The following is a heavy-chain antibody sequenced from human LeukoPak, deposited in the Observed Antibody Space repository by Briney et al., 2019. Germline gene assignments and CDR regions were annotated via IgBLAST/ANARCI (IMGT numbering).Heavy chain of an antibody. CDR3: ARDQDSSWPNDAFDI. CDR2: IWYDGSNK. V-gene: IGHV3-33*01. CDR1: GVTLSRYG. D-gene: IGHD6-13*01. J-gene: IGHJ3*02. Sequence: GGSLRLSCAVSGVTLSRYGMHWVRQAPDSGLEWVAVIWYDGSNKYYADSVKGRFTISRDKSKNTLYLHMNGLRAEDTAVYYCARDQDSSWPNDAFDIWGQGTMVTVSS.